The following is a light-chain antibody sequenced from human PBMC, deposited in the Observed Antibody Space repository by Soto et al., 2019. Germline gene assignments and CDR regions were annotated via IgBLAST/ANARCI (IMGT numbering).Light chain of an antibody. CDR3: AAWDGGLSRPL. V-gene: IGLV1-47*01. CDR1: SSNIGNNH. Sequence: QSVLTQPPSASGTPGQRVTISCSRSSSNIGNNHVYWYQQLAGTAPKLLMSETNQRPSGVPNRFTASKYGSSASLAISGLRSEDEAAYYCAAWDGGLSRPLFGGGTKVTVL. J-gene: IGLJ3*02. CDR2: ETN.